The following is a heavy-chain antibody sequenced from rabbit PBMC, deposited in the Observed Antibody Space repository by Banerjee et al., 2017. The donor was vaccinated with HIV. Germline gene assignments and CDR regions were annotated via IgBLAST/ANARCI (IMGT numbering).Heavy chain of an antibody. V-gene: IGHV1S45*01. D-gene: IGHD7-1*01. CDR2: IHVGGSGSS. CDR3: ARERYAGYAGYGFNL. J-gene: IGHJ4*01. Sequence: QEQLEESGGDLVKPGASLTLTCTASGFSFSSSYYMCWVRQAPGKGLEWIACIHVGGSGSSYYASWAKGRFTISKTSSTTVTLQMTSLTAADTATYFCARERYAGYAGYGFNLWGQGTLVTVS. CDR1: GFSFSSSYY.